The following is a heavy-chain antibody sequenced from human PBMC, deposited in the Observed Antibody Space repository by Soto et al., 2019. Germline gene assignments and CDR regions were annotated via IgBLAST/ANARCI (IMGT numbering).Heavy chain of an antibody. CDR2: IRGSGGST. J-gene: IGHJ6*03. CDR1: GFTLCSYA. CDR3: AKAATVLGYCSGGSCLDYYMDV. Sequence: GGAPGPFCGGPGFTLCSYAMGWGRPGPGKGVGWGLAIRGSGGSTYYADSVKGRFTISRDNSKNTLYLQMNSLRAEDTAVYYCAKAATVLGYCSGGSCLDYYMDVWGKGTTVTVSS. V-gene: IGHV3-23*01. D-gene: IGHD2-15*01.